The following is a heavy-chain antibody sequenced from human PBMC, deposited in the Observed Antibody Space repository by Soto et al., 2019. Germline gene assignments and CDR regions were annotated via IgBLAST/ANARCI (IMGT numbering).Heavy chain of an antibody. J-gene: IGHJ4*02. Sequence: QVQLVQSGAEMKKPRSSVKVSCQSSGGTFNTYAMNWERQAPGQGPEWMGDISPMFGATNYAPKFQGRVTSTADESTGTSYMQLSSLTSEDTALYFCAREVQVHTPAFVYWGQGPLVTVSS. CDR2: ISPMFGAT. CDR3: AREVQVHTPAFVY. V-gene: IGHV1-69*19. CDR1: GGTFNTYA. D-gene: IGHD3-10*01.